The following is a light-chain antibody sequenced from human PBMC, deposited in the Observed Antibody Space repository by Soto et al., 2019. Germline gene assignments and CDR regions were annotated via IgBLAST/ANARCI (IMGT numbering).Light chain of an antibody. CDR1: QSVSSY. CDR3: QQYNNWPPWT. V-gene: IGKV3-15*01. CDR2: GAS. Sequence: EIVLTQTPATLSLSPGERATLSCRASQSVSSYVAWYQQKPGQAPRLLIYGASTRATGIPARFSGSGSGTEFTLTIRSLQSEDFAVYDCQQYNNWPPWTFGQGTKVDIK. J-gene: IGKJ1*01.